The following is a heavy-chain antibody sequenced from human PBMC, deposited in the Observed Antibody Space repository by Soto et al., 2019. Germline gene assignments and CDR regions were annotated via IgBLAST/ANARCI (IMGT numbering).Heavy chain of an antibody. V-gene: IGHV1-69*02. CDR1: GGTFSSYT. J-gene: IGHJ4*02. Sequence: SVKVSFKASGGTFSSYTISWVRQAPGQGLEWMGRIIPILGIANYAQKFQGRVTITADKSTSTAYMELSSLRSEDTAVYYCARSRYGSGSYRYYFDYWGQGTLVTVSS. CDR2: IIPILGIA. CDR3: ARSRYGSGSYRYYFDY. D-gene: IGHD3-10*01.